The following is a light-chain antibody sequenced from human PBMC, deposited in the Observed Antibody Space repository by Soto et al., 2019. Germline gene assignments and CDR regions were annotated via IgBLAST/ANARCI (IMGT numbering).Light chain of an antibody. CDR2: KAS. CDR3: QQYDSYPVT. V-gene: IGKV1-5*03. CDR1: QSLSRS. J-gene: IGKJ5*01. Sequence: DIQMTQSPSTLSASVGDRVTITCRASQSLSRSLAWYQQKPGKAPKILIYKASSLESGVPSWFSGSGSGTEFTLPLSTLQPDDFATYHCQQYDSYPVTFGQGTRL.